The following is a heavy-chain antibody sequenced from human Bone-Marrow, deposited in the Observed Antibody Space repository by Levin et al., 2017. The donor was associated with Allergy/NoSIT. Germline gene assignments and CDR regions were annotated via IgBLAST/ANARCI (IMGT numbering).Heavy chain of an antibody. V-gene: IGHV3-30*04. CDR2: ISYDGSNK. Sequence: GGSLRLSCAASGFTFSSYAMHWVRQAPGKGLEWVAVISYDGSNKYYADSVKGRFTISRDNSKNTLYLQMNSLRAEDTAVYYCARDQGIYSSLGTWAQGGILYYFDYWGQGTLVTVSS. CDR3: ARDQGIYSSLGTWAQGGILYYFDY. J-gene: IGHJ4*02. D-gene: IGHD3-10*01. CDR1: GFTFSSYA.